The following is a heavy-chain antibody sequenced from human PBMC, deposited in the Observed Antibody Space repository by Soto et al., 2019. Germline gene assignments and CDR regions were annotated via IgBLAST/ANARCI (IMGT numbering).Heavy chain of an antibody. Sequence: EVQLVESGRGLVKPGGSLRLSCAASGFTFSSYSMNWVRQAPGKGLEWVSSISSSSSYIYYADSVKGRFTISRDNAKNSLYLQMNSLRAEDTAVYYCAGHNWNYVGFDYWGQGTLVTVSS. CDR2: ISSSSSYI. CDR3: AGHNWNYVGFDY. J-gene: IGHJ4*02. V-gene: IGHV3-21*01. D-gene: IGHD1-7*01. CDR1: GFTFSSYS.